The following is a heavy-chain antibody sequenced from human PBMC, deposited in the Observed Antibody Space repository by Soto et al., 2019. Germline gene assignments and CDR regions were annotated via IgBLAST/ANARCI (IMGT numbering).Heavy chain of an antibody. CDR2: IYWDDDK. CDR3: AHLMITFGGVIEDDAFDT. J-gene: IGHJ3*02. V-gene: IGHV2-5*02. Sequence: QITLKESGPTLVKPTQPLTLTCSFSGFSLGNNRVGVAWIRQPPGKALEWLAVIYWDDDKRYSPSLKNRLTISKDTSNNLVVLLMTNLDPVDTATYYCAHLMITFGGVIEDDAFDTWGQGTMVTVSS. D-gene: IGHD3-16*02. CDR1: GFSLGNNRVG.